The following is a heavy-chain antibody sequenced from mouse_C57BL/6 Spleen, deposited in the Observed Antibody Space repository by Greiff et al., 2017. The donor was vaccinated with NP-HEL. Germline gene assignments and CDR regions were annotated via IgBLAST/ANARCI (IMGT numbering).Heavy chain of an antibody. Sequence: QVQLQQPGAELVRPGSSVKLSCKASGYTFTSYWMHWVKQRPIQGLEWIGNIDPSDSETHYNQKFKDKATLTVDKSSSTAYMQLSSLTSEDSAVYYCARGTGTSSDYWGQGTTLTVSS. D-gene: IGHD4-1*01. CDR1: GYTFTSYW. V-gene: IGHV1-52*01. CDR2: IDPSDSET. CDR3: ARGTGTSSDY. J-gene: IGHJ2*01.